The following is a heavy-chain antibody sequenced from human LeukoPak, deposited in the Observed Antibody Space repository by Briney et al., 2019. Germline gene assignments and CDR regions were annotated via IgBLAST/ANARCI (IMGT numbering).Heavy chain of an antibody. J-gene: IGHJ4*02. V-gene: IGHV3-23*01. CDR3: AKDHFSGSYHEGIDY. CDR1: GFTFNNYA. CDR2: ISGSGGST. Sequence: PGRSLRLSCAASGFTFNNYAMNWVRQAPGKGLEWVSAISGSGGSTYYADSVKGRFTISRDNSKNTLYLQMNSLRAEDTAVYYCAKDHFSGSYHEGIDYWGQGTLVTVSS. D-gene: IGHD1-26*01.